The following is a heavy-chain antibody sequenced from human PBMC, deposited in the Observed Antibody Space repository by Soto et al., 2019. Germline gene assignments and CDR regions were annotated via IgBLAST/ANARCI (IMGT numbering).Heavy chain of an antibody. Sequence: PGGLLRLSCAASGFTFSSYAMSWVRQAPGKGLEWVSAISGSGGSTYYADSVKGRFTISRDNSKNTLYLQMNSLRAEDTAVYYCAKIPRYGDYYFDYWGQGTLVTVSS. J-gene: IGHJ4*02. D-gene: IGHD4-17*01. CDR1: GFTFSSYA. CDR3: AKIPRYGDYYFDY. V-gene: IGHV3-23*01. CDR2: ISGSGGST.